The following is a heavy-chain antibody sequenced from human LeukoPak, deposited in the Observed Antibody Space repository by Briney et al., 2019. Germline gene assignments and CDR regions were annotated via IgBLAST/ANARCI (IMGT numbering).Heavy chain of an antibody. J-gene: IGHJ6*02. Sequence: PSGTLSLTCAVSGGSISSSNWWSWVRQPPGKGLEWIGEIYHSGSTNYNPSLKSRVTISVDTSKNQFSLKLSSVTAADTAVYYCAKLGGDWLSLWTYGMDVWGQGTTVTVSS. CDR1: GGSISSSNW. CDR3: AKLGGDWLSLWTYGMDV. D-gene: IGHD3-9*01. V-gene: IGHV4-4*02. CDR2: IYHSGST.